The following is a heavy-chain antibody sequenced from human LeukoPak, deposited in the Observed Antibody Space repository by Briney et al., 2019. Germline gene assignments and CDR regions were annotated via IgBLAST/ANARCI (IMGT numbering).Heavy chain of an antibody. J-gene: IGHJ5*02. CDR3: ARQAFLYSSSWYPWFAP. CDR1: GGSFSGYY. D-gene: IGHD6-13*01. Sequence: PSETRSLTCAVYGGSFSGYYGSWIRQPPGKGREWIGEINHSGSTNYNPSLRGGVTISVPPSKPQFPPTLSSVTAADTAVPYCARQAFLYSSSWYPWFAPSGQPTLVTVPS. V-gene: IGHV4-34*01. CDR2: INHSGST.